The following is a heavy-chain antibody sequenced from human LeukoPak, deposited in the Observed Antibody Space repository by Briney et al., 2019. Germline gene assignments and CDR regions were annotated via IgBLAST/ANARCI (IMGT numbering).Heavy chain of an antibody. J-gene: IGHJ6*03. CDR3: AKDPYYNYYMDV. Sequence: QPGGSLRLSCAASGFTFSSYAMSWVRQAPGKGLEWVSGISDSGGSTYYADSVKGRLTISRDNSKNTLFLQMNSLRAEDTAVYYCAKDPYYNYYMDVWGKGTTVTVSS. CDR2: ISDSGGST. CDR1: GFTFSSYA. V-gene: IGHV3-23*01.